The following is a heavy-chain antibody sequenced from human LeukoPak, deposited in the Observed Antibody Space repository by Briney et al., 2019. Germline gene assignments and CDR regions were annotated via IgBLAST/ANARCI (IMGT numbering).Heavy chain of an antibody. J-gene: IGHJ3*02. D-gene: IGHD2/OR15-2a*01. CDR3: ARDLSGVDCNGNCHGALDI. CDR1: EFTLSKYW. CDR2: IKQDGSEK. Sequence: GGSLRLSCEASEFTLSKYWMTWVRQAPGRGLEWVANIKQDGSEKYYVDSVKGLFTISRDNARNSLYLQMNSLRVEDTAVYYCARDLSGVDCNGNCHGALDIWGQGTMVTVSS. V-gene: IGHV3-7*04.